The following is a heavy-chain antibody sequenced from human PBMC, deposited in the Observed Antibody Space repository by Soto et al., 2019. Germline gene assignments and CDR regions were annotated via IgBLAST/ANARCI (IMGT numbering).Heavy chain of an antibody. CDR3: ASLPVVAAPVAAFDI. CDR1: GYSFTSYC. J-gene: IGHJ3*02. V-gene: IGHV5-51*01. D-gene: IGHD2-15*01. Sequence: PGESLKISCKGSGYSFTSYCIGWVPQMPGKGLEWMGIIYPGDSDTRYSPSFQGQVTISADKSISTAYLQWSSLKASDTAMYYYASLPVVAAPVAAFDICGQGTVLTVSS. CDR2: IYPGDSDT.